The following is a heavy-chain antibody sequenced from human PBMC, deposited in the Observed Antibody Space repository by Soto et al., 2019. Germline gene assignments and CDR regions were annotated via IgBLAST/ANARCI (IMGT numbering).Heavy chain of an antibody. CDR3: ARGEGSSGWYLFDYYYYMDV. CDR1: GYTFTSYD. J-gene: IGHJ6*03. D-gene: IGHD6-19*01. V-gene: IGHV1-8*01. Sequence: GASVKVSCKASGYTFTSYDINWVRQATGQGLEWMGWMNPNSGNTGYAQKFQGRVTMTRNTSISTAYMELSSLRSEDTAVYYCARGEGSSGWYLFDYYYYMDVWGKGTTVTVSS. CDR2: MNPNSGNT.